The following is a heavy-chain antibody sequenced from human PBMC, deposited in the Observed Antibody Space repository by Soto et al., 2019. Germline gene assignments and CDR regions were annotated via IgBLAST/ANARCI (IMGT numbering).Heavy chain of an antibody. D-gene: IGHD2-21*02. J-gene: IGHJ4*02. V-gene: IGHV3-30*18. CDR2: ISYDGSKK. CDR1: GFTFSGYG. CDR3: AKGGRAYCGGDCRYYFDY. Sequence: GGSLRLSCAASGFTFSGYGMHWVRQAPGKGQQWVAVISYDGSKKYYADSVKGRFTMSRDNSKNTLYLQMNSLRDEDTAVYYCAKGGRAYCGGDCRYYFDYWGQGTLVTVSS.